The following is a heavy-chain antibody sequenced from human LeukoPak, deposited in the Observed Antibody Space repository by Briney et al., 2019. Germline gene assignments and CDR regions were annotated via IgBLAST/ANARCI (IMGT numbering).Heavy chain of an antibody. CDR2: ISSSGSA. Sequence: SETLSLTCTVSGGAISSYYWNWIRQPAGKGLVWIGRISSSGSANYNPSLKSRVTLSVDTSKNQLSLILNSVTAADTAVFYCATEPTRTPYYYMDVWGKGTTVIVSS. CDR3: ATEPTRTPYYYMDV. D-gene: IGHD1-1*01. J-gene: IGHJ6*03. V-gene: IGHV4-4*07. CDR1: GGAISSYY.